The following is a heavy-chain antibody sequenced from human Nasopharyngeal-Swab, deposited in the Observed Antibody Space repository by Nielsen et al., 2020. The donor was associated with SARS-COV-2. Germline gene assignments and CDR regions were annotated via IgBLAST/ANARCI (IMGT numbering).Heavy chain of an antibody. D-gene: IGHD3-22*01. CDR2: INWNGGST. CDR1: GFTFDDYG. J-gene: IGHJ4*02. Sequence: GGSLRLSCAASGFTFDDYGMSWVRQAPGKGLEWVSGINWNGGSTGYADSVKGRFTISRDNAKNSLYLQMNSLRAEDTALYYCARGVDYYDSSGYYRGGFDYWGQGTLVTVSS. CDR3: ARGVDYYDSSGYYRGGFDY. V-gene: IGHV3-20*04.